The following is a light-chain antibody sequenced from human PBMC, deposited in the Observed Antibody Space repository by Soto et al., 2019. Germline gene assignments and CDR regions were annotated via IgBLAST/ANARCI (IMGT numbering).Light chain of an antibody. V-gene: IGKV1-39*01. Sequence: DLQMTQSPSSLSASIGDSVTITCRASQSFGRYLNWYQQKPGKAPKILIYAASSLPSGVPSRVSGSGSRSHFSLTISSLPPDDFATYSCEEGYSQQSYRSTGYTFGQGTILEIK. CDR1: QSFGRY. CDR2: AAS. CDR3: EEGYSQQSYRSTGYT. J-gene: IGKJ2*01.